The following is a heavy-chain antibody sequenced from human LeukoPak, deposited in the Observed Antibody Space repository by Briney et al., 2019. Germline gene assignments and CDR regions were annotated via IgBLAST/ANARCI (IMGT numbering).Heavy chain of an antibody. V-gene: IGHV4-59*01. CDR1: GGSISSYY. CDR2: IYYSGST. Sequence: SETLSLTCTVSGGSISSYYWSWLRQPPGKGLEWIGYIYYSGSTNYNPSLKSRVTISVDTSKNQFSLKLSSVTAADTAVYYCARVFYSSGWYCDYWGQGTLVTVSS. J-gene: IGHJ4*02. D-gene: IGHD6-19*01. CDR3: ARVFYSSGWYCDY.